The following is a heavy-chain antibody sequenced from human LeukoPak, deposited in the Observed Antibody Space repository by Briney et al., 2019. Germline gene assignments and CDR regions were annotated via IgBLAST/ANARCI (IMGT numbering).Heavy chain of an antibody. Sequence: GASVKVSCKASGGTFSSYAISWVRQAPGQGLEWMGGIIPIFGTANYAQKFQGRVTITADESTSTAYMELSSLRSEDTAVYYCARGRRYCSSTSCYIADYWGQGTLVTVSS. CDR3: ARGRRYCSSTSCYIADY. D-gene: IGHD2-2*02. CDR1: GGTFSSYA. J-gene: IGHJ4*02. CDR2: IIPIFGTA. V-gene: IGHV1-69*13.